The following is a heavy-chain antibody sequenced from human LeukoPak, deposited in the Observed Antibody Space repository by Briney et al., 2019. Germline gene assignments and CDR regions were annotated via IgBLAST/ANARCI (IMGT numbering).Heavy chain of an antibody. CDR2: INPNTGDS. V-gene: IGHV1-2*02. D-gene: IGHD5-18*01. CDR3: ARIRGDVDTAMGAHFDL. J-gene: IGHJ2*01. CDR1: GYTLTAYY. Sequence: ASVKVSCKASGYTLTAYYIHWVRQAPGQGVEWMGCINPNTGDSNYSQKFQGRLTMTRDTSSSTAYMELSSLRSEDTAVYYCARIRGDVDTAMGAHFDLWGRGTLVTVSS.